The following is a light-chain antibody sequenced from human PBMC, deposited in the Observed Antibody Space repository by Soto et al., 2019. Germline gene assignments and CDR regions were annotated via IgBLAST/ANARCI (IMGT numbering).Light chain of an antibody. J-gene: IGKJ2*01. V-gene: IGKV1-39*01. CDR2: AAS. CDR3: QQTYSTPYT. CDR1: QRISNY. Sequence: DIQMTQSPSSLSASVGDRVTIACRASQRISNYVNWYQQKPGKAPKLLIYAASSLQSGVPSRFSGSGSGTDFTLTVSSLQPEDSATDYCQQTYSTPYTFGQGTKLEIK.